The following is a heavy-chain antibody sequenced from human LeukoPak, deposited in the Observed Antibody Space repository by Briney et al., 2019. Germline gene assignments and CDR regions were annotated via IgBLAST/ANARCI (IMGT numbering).Heavy chain of an antibody. CDR1: GGSFSGYY. CDR2: INHSGST. D-gene: IGHD3-22*01. J-gene: IGHJ4*02. Sequence: SETLSLTCAAYGGSFSGYYWSWIRQPPGKGLEWIGEINHSGSTNYNPSLKSRVTISVDTSKNQFSLKLSSVTAADTAVYYCARERRGRYYDSSGYVFDYWGQGTLVTVSS. CDR3: ARERRGRYYDSSGYVFDY. V-gene: IGHV4-34*01.